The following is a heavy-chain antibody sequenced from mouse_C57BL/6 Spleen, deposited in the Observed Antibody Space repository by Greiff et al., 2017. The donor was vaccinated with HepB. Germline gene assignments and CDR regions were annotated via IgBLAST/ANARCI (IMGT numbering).Heavy chain of an antibody. Sequence: QVQLRQPGTELVKPGASVKLSCTASGYTFTSYWMHWVKQRPGQGLEWIGNINPSNGGTNYDEKFKSKATLTVDKSSSTAYMQLSSLTSEDSAVDYCASRYGYGLYFDYWGQGTTLTVSS. V-gene: IGHV1-53*01. J-gene: IGHJ2*01. D-gene: IGHD2-2*01. CDR2: INPSNGGT. CDR3: ASRYGYGLYFDY. CDR1: GYTFTSYW.